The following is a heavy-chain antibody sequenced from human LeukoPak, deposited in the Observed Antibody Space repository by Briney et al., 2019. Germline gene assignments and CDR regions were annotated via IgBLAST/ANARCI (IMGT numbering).Heavy chain of an antibody. CDR2: IYYSGST. CDR3: ARSALRTTMDV. D-gene: IGHD1-1*01. V-gene: IGHV4-39*01. Sequence: SETLSLTCTVSGGSISSSSYYWGWIRQPPGKGLEWIGSIYYSGSTCYNPSLKSRVTISVDTSKNQFSLKLSSVTAADTAVYYCARSALRTTMDVWGQGTTVTVSS. J-gene: IGHJ6*02. CDR1: GGSISSSSYY.